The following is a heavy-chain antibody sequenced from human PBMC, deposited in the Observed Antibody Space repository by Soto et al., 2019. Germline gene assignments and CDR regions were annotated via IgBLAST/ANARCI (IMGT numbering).Heavy chain of an antibody. D-gene: IGHD5-18*01. V-gene: IGHV1-18*04. CDR3: ARVYVDTAMATTNWFDP. CDR2: ISAYNGNT. Sequence: ASVRVSCKASAYTFTSYGISWVRQAPGQGFEWMGWISAYNGNTNYAQKLQGRVTMTTDTSTSTAYMELRSLRSDDTAVYYCARVYVDTAMATTNWFDPPGQGTLVTRSS. CDR1: AYTFTSYG. J-gene: IGHJ5*02.